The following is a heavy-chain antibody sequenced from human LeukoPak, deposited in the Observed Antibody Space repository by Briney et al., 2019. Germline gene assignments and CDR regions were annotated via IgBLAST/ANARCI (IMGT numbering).Heavy chain of an antibody. Sequence: PGRSLRLSCAASGFTFSSYGMHWVRQAPGKGLEWVAVIWYDGSNKYYADSVKGRFTISRDNSKNTLYLQMNSLRAEDTAVYYCAKDLITMVRGSAMDVWGQGTTVTVSS. J-gene: IGHJ6*02. CDR3: AKDLITMVRGSAMDV. CDR1: GFTFSSYG. CDR2: IWYDGSNK. V-gene: IGHV3-33*06. D-gene: IGHD3-10*01.